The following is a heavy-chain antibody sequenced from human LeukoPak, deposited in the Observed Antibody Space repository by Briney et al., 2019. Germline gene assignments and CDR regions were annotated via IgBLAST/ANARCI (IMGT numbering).Heavy chain of an antibody. Sequence: GGSLRLSCAASGFTFSNYAMTWVRQAPGKGLEYVSAISSNGGSTYYANSVKGRFTISRDNSKNTLYLQMGSLRAEDMAVYYCARGAVATPWYYYGMDVWGQGTTVTVSS. CDR3: ARGAVATPWYYYGMDV. CDR2: ISSNGGST. D-gene: IGHD6-19*01. J-gene: IGHJ6*02. CDR1: GFTFSNYA. V-gene: IGHV3-64*01.